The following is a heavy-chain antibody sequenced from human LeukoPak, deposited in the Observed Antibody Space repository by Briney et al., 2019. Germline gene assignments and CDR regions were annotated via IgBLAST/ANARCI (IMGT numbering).Heavy chain of an antibody. CDR3: AKDGDYYDSSGYRDY. CDR2: ISSSGSTI. CDR1: GFTFSSYS. J-gene: IGHJ4*02. Sequence: GGSLRLSCAGSGFTFSSYSMNWVRQAPGKGPEWVSYISSSGSTIYYADSVKGRFTISRDNSKNTLYLQMNSLRAEDTAVYYCAKDGDYYDSSGYRDYWGQGTLVTVSS. V-gene: IGHV3-48*01. D-gene: IGHD3-22*01.